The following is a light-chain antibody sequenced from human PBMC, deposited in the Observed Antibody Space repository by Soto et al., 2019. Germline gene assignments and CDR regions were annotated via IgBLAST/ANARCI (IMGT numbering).Light chain of an antibody. CDR3: CSYAGSSTFVV. CDR1: SSDVGSYNL. J-gene: IGLJ2*01. CDR2: EGS. V-gene: IGLV2-23*03. Sequence: QSALTQPASVSGSPGQSITISCTGTSSDVGSYNLVSWYQQHPGKAPKLMIYEGSKRPSGVSNRFSGSKSGNTASLTISGLQAEDEADYYCCSYAGSSTFVVFGGGPRSPS.